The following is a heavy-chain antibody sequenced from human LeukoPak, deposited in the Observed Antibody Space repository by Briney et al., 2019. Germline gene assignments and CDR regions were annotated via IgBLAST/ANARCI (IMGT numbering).Heavy chain of an antibody. Sequence: GGSLRLSCSASGFTFSSYAMHWVRPAPGKGLEYVSAISSNGGSTYYADSVKGRFTISRDNSKNTLYLQMSSLRAEDTAVYYCVKDQGAAATDYWGQGTLVTVSS. V-gene: IGHV3-64D*06. CDR2: ISSNGGST. CDR1: GFTFSSYA. CDR3: VKDQGAAATDY. J-gene: IGHJ4*02. D-gene: IGHD6-13*01.